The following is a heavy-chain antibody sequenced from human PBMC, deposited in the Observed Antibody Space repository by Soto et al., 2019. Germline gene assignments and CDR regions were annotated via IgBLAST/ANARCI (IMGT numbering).Heavy chain of an antibody. D-gene: IGHD3-10*01. J-gene: IGHJ6*02. CDR1: GYSLTSYW. CDR2: IDPSDSYT. Sequence: GESLKISCKGSGYSLTSYWISWVRQMPGKGLEWMGRIDPSDSYTNYSPSFQGHVTISADKSISTAYLQWSSLKASDTAMYYCAGGGVRGVITRTRDYYGMDVWGQGTTVTVSS. V-gene: IGHV5-10-1*01. CDR3: AGGGVRGVITRTRDYYGMDV.